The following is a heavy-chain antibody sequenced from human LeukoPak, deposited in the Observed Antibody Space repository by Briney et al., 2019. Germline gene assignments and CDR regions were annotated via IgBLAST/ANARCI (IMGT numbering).Heavy chain of an antibody. Sequence: ASETLSLTCTVSGYSISSGYYWGWIRQPPGKGLEWIGSIYHSGSTYYNPSLKSRVTISVDTSKNQFSLKLSSVTAADTAVYYCARHTTVVPPHYFDYWGQGTLVTVSS. CDR3: ARHTTVVPPHYFDY. CDR1: GYSISSGYY. CDR2: IYHSGST. V-gene: IGHV4-38-2*02. J-gene: IGHJ4*02. D-gene: IGHD4-23*01.